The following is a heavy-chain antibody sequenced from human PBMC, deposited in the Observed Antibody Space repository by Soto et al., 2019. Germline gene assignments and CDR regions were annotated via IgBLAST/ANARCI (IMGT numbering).Heavy chain of an antibody. V-gene: IGHV3-23*01. J-gene: IGHJ4*02. CDR2: ITGTGVSI. D-gene: IGHD6-6*01. CDR3: AKDSIPYSSSYDLDH. CDR1: GFSFSGYA. Sequence: EVQLLESGGGLVQPGGSLRLSCVASGFSFSGYAMSWVRQAPGKGLVWVSSITGTGVSIYYADSVGGRFTMSRDNSKNTLYLQMSSLRAEDAARYYCAKDSIPYSSSYDLDHWGRGALVTVSS.